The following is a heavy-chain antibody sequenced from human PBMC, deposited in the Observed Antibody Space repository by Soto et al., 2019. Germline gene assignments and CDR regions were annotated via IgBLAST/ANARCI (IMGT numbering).Heavy chain of an antibody. J-gene: IGHJ5*02. CDR1: GGSISSYY. CDR2: IYYSGST. V-gene: IGHV4-59*01. CDR3: AREENHGDYYNWFDP. Sequence: PSETLSLTCTVSGGSISSYYWSWIRQPPGKGLEWIGYIYYSGSTNYNPSLKSRVTISVDTSKNQFSLKLSSVTAADTAVYYCAREENHGDYYNWFDPWGQGTLVT. D-gene: IGHD4-17*01.